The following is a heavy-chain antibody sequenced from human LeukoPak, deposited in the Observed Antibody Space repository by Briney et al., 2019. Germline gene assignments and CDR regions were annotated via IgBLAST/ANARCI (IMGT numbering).Heavy chain of an antibody. CDR2: FDPEDGET. D-gene: IGHD3-22*01. J-gene: IGHJ4*02. CDR1: GYTLTELS. Sequence: ASVKVSCKVSGYTLTELSMHWVRQAPGKGLEWMGGFDPEDGETIYAQKFQGRVTMTEDTSTGTAYMELSSLRSEDTAVYYCARDKSDSSGYYYFDYWGQGTLVTVSS. V-gene: IGHV1-24*01. CDR3: ARDKSDSSGYYYFDY.